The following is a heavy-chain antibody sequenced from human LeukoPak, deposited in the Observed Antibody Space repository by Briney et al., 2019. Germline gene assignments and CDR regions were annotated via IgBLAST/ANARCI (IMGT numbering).Heavy chain of an antibody. D-gene: IGHD1-1*01. J-gene: IGHJ4*02. CDR1: GGSISSSNW. CDR3: AREERRSWYFDY. Sequence: SETLSLTCAVSGGSISSSNWWSRARPPPGKGLEWIGEIYHSGSTNYNPSLKRRVTISVDKSKNQFSLKLSSVTAADTAVYYCAREERRSWYFDYWGQGTLVTVSS. V-gene: IGHV4-4*02. CDR2: IYHSGST.